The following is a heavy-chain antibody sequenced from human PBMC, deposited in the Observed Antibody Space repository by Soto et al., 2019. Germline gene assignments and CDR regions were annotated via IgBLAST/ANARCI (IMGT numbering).Heavy chain of an antibody. V-gene: IGHV2-26*01. CDR1: GFSLSNARMG. D-gene: IGHD6-19*01. J-gene: IGHJ4*02. CDR2: IFSNDEK. Sequence: SGPTLVNPTETLTLTCTVSGFSLSNARMGVSWIRQPPGKALEWLAHIFSNDEKSYSTSLKSRLTISKDTSKSQVVLTMTNMDPVDTATYYCARAPTPVYSSGYFDYWGQGTLVTVSS. CDR3: ARAPTPVYSSGYFDY.